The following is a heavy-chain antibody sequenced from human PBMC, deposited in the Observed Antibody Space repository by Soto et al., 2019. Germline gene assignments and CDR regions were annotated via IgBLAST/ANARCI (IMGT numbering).Heavy chain of an antibody. D-gene: IGHD2-21*01. V-gene: IGHV1-18*01. CDR1: GYTFTSYG. CDR2: ITYNGDT. J-gene: IGHJ4*02. Sequence: ASVKVSCKASGYTFTSYGISWVRQAPGQGLEWMGWITYNGDTNYPQRLQGRVTMTTDTSTSTAYMELRSLRSDDTAVYYCARAVITSYEVFDYWGQGALVTVSS. CDR3: ARAVITSYEVFDY.